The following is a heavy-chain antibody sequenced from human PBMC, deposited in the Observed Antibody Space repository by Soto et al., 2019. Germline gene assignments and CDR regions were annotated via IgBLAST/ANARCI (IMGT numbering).Heavy chain of an antibody. V-gene: IGHV1-18*01. Sequence: QVQLVQSGAEVKKPGASVKVSCKASGYTFTSYGISWVRQAPGQGLEWMGWISAYNGNTNYAQKLQGRVTMTTDTSTSTAYMELRSLRSXXTXXXXXXXXXXXSGWSSSRGMDVWGXXTT. J-gene: IGHJ6*02. CDR3: XXXXXXSGWSSSRGMDV. D-gene: IGHD6-19*01. CDR1: GYTFTSYG. CDR2: ISAYNGNT.